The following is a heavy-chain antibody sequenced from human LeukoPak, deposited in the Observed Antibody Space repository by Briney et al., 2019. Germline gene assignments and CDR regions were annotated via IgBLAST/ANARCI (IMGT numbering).Heavy chain of an antibody. CDR1: GFTFRSYA. V-gene: IGHV3-23*01. J-gene: IGHJ3*01. D-gene: IGHD4-17*01. CDR2: IRGSGGTT. Sequence: GGSLRLSCAASGFTFRSYAMTWVRQAPGKGLEWVSSIRGSGGTTYYAESVKGRFTVSRDNSKNTLYLKMDDLTVEDTAVYYCGRDPNGDYVGAFDFWGRGTMVTVSS. CDR3: GRDPNGDYVGAFDF.